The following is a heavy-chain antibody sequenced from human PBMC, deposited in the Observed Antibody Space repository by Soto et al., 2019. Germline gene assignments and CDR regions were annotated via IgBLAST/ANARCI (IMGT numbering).Heavy chain of an antibody. D-gene: IGHD3-22*01. V-gene: IGHV1-8*01. J-gene: IGHJ4*02. CDR1: GYTFTSYD. CDR2: MNHNSGNT. CDR3: AREKVTSGYPD. Sequence: QVQLVQSGAEVKKPGASVKVSCKASGYTFTSYDINWVRQATGQGLEWMGWMNHNSGNTAYAQKFQSRITMTRNTSISTAYMELSSLRSEDTAVYYCAREKVTSGYPDWGQGTLVTVSS.